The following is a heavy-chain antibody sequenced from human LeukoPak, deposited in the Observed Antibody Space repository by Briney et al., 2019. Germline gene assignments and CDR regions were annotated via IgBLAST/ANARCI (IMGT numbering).Heavy chain of an antibody. Sequence: ASVKVSCKASGYTFTSYGISWVRQAPAQGLEWMGWISAYNGNTNYAQKLQGRVTMTTDTSTSTAYMELRSLRSDNTAVYYCARDFDYDSQRSSASNYWGQGILVTVSS. CDR1: GYTFTSYG. CDR2: ISAYNGNT. J-gene: IGHJ4*02. V-gene: IGHV1-18*01. D-gene: IGHD3-22*01. CDR3: ARDFDYDSQRSSASNY.